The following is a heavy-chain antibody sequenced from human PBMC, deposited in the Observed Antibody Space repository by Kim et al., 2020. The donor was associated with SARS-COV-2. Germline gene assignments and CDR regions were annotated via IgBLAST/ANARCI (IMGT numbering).Heavy chain of an antibody. Sequence: GGSLRLSCAASGFTFSSYGMHWVRQAPGKGLEWVAVISYDGSNKYYADSVKGRFTISRDNSKNTLYLQMNSLRAEDTAVYYCARDAGYYYDSSEYYFDY. CDR3: ARDAGYYYDSSEYYFDY. CDR2: ISYDGSNK. J-gene: IGHJ4*01. CDR1: GFTFSSYG. D-gene: IGHD3-22*01. V-gene: IGHV3-33*05.